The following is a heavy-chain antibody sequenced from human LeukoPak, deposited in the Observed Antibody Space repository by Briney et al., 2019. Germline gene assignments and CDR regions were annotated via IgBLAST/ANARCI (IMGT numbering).Heavy chain of an antibody. D-gene: IGHD3-22*01. CDR3: AALTLIIP. Sequence: GGSLRLSCAASGFVFDTHAMNWVRQAPGKGLEWVSGVGGSGDATYYGDSVKGRFSISRDNSKNMVYLQMNSLRAEDTAVYYCAALTLIIPWGQGTPVTVSS. J-gene: IGHJ4*02. V-gene: IGHV3-23*01. CDR2: VGGSGDAT. CDR1: GFVFDTHA.